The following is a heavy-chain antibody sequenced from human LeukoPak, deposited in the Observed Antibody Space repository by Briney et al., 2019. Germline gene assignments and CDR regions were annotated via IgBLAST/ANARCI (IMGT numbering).Heavy chain of an antibody. V-gene: IGHV4-39*02. J-gene: IGHJ4*02. Sequence: SETLSLTCTVSGGSISSSSYYWGWIRQPPGKGLEWIGSIYYSGSTYYNPSLKSRVTISVDTSKNQFSLKLSSVTAADTAVYYCARDRARGYSYGANTYWGQGTLVTVSS. D-gene: IGHD5-12*01. CDR2: IYYSGST. CDR3: ARDRARGYSYGANTY. CDR1: GGSISSSSYY.